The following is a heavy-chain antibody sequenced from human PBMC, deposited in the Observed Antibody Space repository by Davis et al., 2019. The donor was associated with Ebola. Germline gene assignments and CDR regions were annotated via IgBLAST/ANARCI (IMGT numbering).Heavy chain of an antibody. CDR2: ISYDGSNK. CDR1: AFTFSSYG. D-gene: IGHD4-17*01. CDR3: AKDDYGDYAYDY. J-gene: IGHJ4*02. V-gene: IGHV3-30*18. Sequence: GGSLRLSCAASAFTFSSYGMHWVRQAPGKGLEWVAVISYDGSNKYYADSVKGRFTISRDNSKNTLYLQMNSLRAEDTAVYYCAKDDYGDYAYDYWGQGTLVTVSS.